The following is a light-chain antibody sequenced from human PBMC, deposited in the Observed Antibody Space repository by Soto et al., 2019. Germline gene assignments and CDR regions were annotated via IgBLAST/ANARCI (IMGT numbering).Light chain of an antibody. CDR3: QQYNTCPLT. V-gene: IGKV3-15*01. CDR2: DAS. J-gene: IGKJ3*01. CDR1: QSVSSN. Sequence: EIVMTQSPATLSVSPGERATLSCRASQSVSSNLAWYQQKPGQAPRLLIYDASTWATGIPARFSGSGSGTEFTLTISSLQSDDFAAYYCQQYNTCPLTFGPGTKVDI.